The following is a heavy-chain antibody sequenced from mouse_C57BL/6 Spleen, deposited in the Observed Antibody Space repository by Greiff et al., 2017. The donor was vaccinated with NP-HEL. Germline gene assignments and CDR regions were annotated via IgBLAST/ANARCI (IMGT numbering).Heavy chain of an antibody. D-gene: IGHD2-1*01. V-gene: IGHV2-2*01. CDR1: GFSLTSYG. Sequence: VQGVESGPGLVQPSQSLSITCTVSGFSLTSYGVHWVRQSPGKGLEWLGVIWSGGSTDYNAAFISRLSISKDNSKSQVFFKMNSLQADDTAIYYCAGIYYGIYYAMDYWGQGTSVTVSS. J-gene: IGHJ4*01. CDR3: AGIYYGIYYAMDY. CDR2: IWSGGST.